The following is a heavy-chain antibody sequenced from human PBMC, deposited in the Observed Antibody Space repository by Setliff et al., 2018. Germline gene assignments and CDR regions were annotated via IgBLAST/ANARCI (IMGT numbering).Heavy chain of an antibody. CDR2: INHSGST. V-gene: IGHV4-39*06. J-gene: IGHJ3*02. Sequence: ETLSLTCTVSGGSISSSSYYWGWIRQPPGKGLEWIGEINHSGSTNYNPSLKSRVTISVDTSKNQFPLKLSSVTAADTAVYYCARGKERITMIVVVTSGAFDIWGQGTMVTVSS. D-gene: IGHD3-22*01. CDR3: ARGKERITMIVVVTSGAFDI. CDR1: GGSISSSSYY.